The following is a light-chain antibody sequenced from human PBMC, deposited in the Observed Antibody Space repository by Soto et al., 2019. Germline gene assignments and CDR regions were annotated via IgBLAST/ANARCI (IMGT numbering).Light chain of an antibody. Sequence: QSALTQPASVSGSPGQSITISCTGTSGDVGGYNYVSWYQQHPGKAPKLVIYEVNNRPSGVSNRFSGSKSGNTASLTISGLQAEDEADYYCSSYTSSSTRVFGGGTKLTVL. CDR2: EVN. CDR3: SSYTSSSTRV. J-gene: IGLJ2*01. V-gene: IGLV2-14*01. CDR1: SGDVGGYNY.